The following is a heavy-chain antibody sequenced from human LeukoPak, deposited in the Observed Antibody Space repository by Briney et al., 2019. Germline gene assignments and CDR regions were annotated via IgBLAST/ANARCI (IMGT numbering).Heavy chain of an antibody. Sequence: ASVKVSCKASGYTFTSYGISWVRQAPGQGLEWMGWISACNGNTNYAQKLQGRVTMTTDTSTSTAYMELSSLRSEDTAVYYCARGYGMRGAFDIWGQGTMVTVSS. V-gene: IGHV1-18*01. CDR1: GYTFTSYG. CDR2: ISACNGNT. CDR3: ARGYGMRGAFDI. D-gene: IGHD1-1*01. J-gene: IGHJ3*02.